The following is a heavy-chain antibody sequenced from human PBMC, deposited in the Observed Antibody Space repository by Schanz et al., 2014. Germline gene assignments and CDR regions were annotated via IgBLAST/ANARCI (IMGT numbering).Heavy chain of an antibody. D-gene: IGHD2-2*01. CDR3: ARDRRRYCSTASCLHDNWFDP. V-gene: IGHV1-18*01. J-gene: IGHJ5*02. CDR2: ISAYTNNT. CDR1: RYTFNTYG. Sequence: QGQLVQSGPEVKEPGASVKVSCEASRYTFNTYGLNWVRQAPGQGLEWMGWISAYTNNTIYAQKVQGRVTMTTDTSTDTACMELRSLRSDDTAVYYCARDRRRYCSTASCLHDNWFDPWGQGTLVIVSS.